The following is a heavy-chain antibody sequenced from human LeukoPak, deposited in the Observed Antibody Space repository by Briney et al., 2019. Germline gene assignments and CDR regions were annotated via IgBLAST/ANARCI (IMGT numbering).Heavy chain of an antibody. D-gene: IGHD3-3*01. CDR2: IAYDGSNK. CDR1: GFTFNTYA. V-gene: IGHV3-30-3*01. Sequence: GGSLRLSCAASGFTFNTYAMHWVRQAPGKGLEWVAVIAYDGSNKYYADSVKGRLTVSRDNFNNTVYLQMNSLRAEDTAVYYCTRAHGRSLEWPPYDYWGQGTLVTVSS. CDR3: TRAHGRSLEWPPYDY. J-gene: IGHJ4*02.